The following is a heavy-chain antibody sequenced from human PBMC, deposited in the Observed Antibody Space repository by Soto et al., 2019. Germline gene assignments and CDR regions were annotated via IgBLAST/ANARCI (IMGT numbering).Heavy chain of an antibody. J-gene: IGHJ4*02. CDR3: ARGRDSGLYYFDY. CDR2: ISTAGNT. D-gene: IGHD2-21*01. Sequence: SGGSLRLSCAASGFTFSNYDMHWVRQATGKGLEWVSTISTAGNTYSPGSVKGRFTISRENAKNSLYLQMNSLRVDDTAVYYCARGRDSGLYYFDYWGRGTLVTVSS. V-gene: IGHV3-13*01. CDR1: GFTFSNYD.